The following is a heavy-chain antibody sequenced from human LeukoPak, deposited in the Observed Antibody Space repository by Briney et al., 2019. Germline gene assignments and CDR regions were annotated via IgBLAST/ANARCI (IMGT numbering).Heavy chain of an antibody. Sequence: SETLSLTCTVSGGSISSGGYYWSWIRQHPGQGLEWIGYIYYSGSTYYNPSLKSRVTISVDTSKNQFSLKLSSVTAADTAVYYCARDAHPYYYDSSGYYLNWFDPWGQGTLVTVSS. V-gene: IGHV4-31*03. CDR1: GGSISSGGYY. CDR3: ARDAHPYYYDSSGYYLNWFDP. CDR2: IYYSGST. J-gene: IGHJ5*02. D-gene: IGHD3-22*01.